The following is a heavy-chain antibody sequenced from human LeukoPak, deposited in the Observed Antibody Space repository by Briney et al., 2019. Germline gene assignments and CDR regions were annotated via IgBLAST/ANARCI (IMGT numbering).Heavy chain of an antibody. CDR1: GGSITGYY. D-gene: IGHD3-22*01. CDR3: ARGVHYYDSSGSPGYFQH. V-gene: IGHV4-59*01. Sequence: SETLSLTCTVSGGSITGYYWSWIRQPPGKGLEWIGYIYYSGSTNYNPSLKSRVTISVDASKNQFSLKLSSVTAADTAVYYCARGVHYYDSSGSPGYFQHWGQGTLVTVSS. J-gene: IGHJ1*01. CDR2: IYYSGST.